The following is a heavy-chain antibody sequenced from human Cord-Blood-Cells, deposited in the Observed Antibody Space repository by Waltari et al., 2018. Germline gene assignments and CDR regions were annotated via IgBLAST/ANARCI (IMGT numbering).Heavy chain of an antibody. Sequence: QLQLQESVPGLVKPSETLSLTCTVSGGSISSSSYYWGWIRQPPGKGLEWIGSIYYSGSTYYNPSLKSRVTISVDTSKNQFSLKRSSVTAADTAVYYCARPQGICSGGSCYSDAFDIWGQGTMVTVSS. CDR2: IYYSGST. J-gene: IGHJ3*02. CDR1: GGSISSSSYY. V-gene: IGHV4-39*01. CDR3: ARPQGICSGGSCYSDAFDI. D-gene: IGHD2-15*01.